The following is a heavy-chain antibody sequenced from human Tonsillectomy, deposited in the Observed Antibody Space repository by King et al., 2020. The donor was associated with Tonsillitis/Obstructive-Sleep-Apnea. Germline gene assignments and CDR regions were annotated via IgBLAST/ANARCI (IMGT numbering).Heavy chain of an antibody. CDR2: IGAYNGNT. J-gene: IGHJ6*03. CDR1: GYTFTSYG. V-gene: IGHV1-18*01. D-gene: IGHD3-3*01. CDR3: ARAMYYDFWSGYFMDV. Sequence: VQLVESGAEVKKPGASVKVSCKASGYTFTSYGISWVRQAPGQGLEWMGWIGAYNGNTNYTQKLQGRVTMTTDTSTSTAYMELRSPRSDDTAVYYCARAMYYDFWSGYFMDVWGKGTTVTVSS.